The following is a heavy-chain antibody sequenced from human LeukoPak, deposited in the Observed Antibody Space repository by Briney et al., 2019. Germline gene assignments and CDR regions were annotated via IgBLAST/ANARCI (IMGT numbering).Heavy chain of an antibody. Sequence: SETLSLTCTVSGGSISSYYWSWIRQPPGKGLEWIGYIYYSGSTNYNPSLKSRVTISVDTSKNQFSLKLSSVTAADTAVYYCARDVVPDYWGQGTLVTVSP. CDR3: ARDVVPDY. CDR1: GGSISSYY. CDR2: IYYSGST. J-gene: IGHJ4*02. V-gene: IGHV4-59*01. D-gene: IGHD2-21*01.